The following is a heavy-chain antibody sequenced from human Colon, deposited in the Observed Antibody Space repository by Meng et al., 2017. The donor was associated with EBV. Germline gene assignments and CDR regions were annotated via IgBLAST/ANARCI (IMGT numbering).Heavy chain of an antibody. Sequence: QGQRQESGPGLVKPSETLSLTCAVSGGSISSVYWWTWVRQSPGKGLEWIGEIYHSGSTNYNPSLKSRVTISVDKSKNQFSLKLTSVTAADTAVYYCARGGYYSFDYWGQRTLVTVFS. CDR1: GGSISSVYW. D-gene: IGHD5-18*01. J-gene: IGHJ4*02. CDR3: ARGGYYSFDY. CDR2: IYHSGST. V-gene: IGHV4-4*02.